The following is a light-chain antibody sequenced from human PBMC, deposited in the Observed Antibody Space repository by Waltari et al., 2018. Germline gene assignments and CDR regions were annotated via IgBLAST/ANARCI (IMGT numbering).Light chain of an antibody. J-gene: IGLJ2*01. CDR3: SSSTTGVVV. CDR2: EVS. Sequence: QSALTQPASVSGSPGQSITISCTGTSSDVGGSKYVSWYQQHPGKAPKLMIYEVSNRPSGISNRFSGSKSGNTASLTISGLQAKDESDYYCSSSTTGVVVFGGGTKLTVL. CDR1: SSDVGGSKY. V-gene: IGLV2-14*01.